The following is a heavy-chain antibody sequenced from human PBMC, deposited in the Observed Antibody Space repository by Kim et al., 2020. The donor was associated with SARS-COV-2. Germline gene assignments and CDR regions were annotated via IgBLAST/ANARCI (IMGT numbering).Heavy chain of an antibody. V-gene: IGHV3-15*01. CDR2: IKSKTDGGTT. Sequence: GGSLRLSCAASGFTFSNAWMSWVRQAPGKGLEWVGRIKSKTDGGTTDYAAPVKGRFTISRDDSKNTLYLQMNSLKTEDTAVYYCTLGGYDYVWGSYRYRDYFDYWGQGTLVTVSS. D-gene: IGHD3-16*02. CDR3: TLGGYDYVWGSYRYRDYFDY. J-gene: IGHJ4*02. CDR1: GFTFSNAW.